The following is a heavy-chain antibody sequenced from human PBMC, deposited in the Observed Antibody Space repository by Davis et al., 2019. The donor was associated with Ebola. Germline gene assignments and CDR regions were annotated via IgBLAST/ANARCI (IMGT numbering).Heavy chain of an antibody. J-gene: IGHJ6*02. CDR3: ARVRSGYYPSAMDV. V-gene: IGHV3-48*02. CDR1: GFTFSSYS. Sequence: AGSLTLSCAASGFTFSSYSMNWVRQAPGKGLEWVSYISTTSGTIYYADSVKGRFTISRDNAKNSLYLQMNSLRDEDTAVYFCARVRSGYYPSAMDVWGQGTTVTVSS. D-gene: IGHD3-3*01. CDR2: ISTTSGTI.